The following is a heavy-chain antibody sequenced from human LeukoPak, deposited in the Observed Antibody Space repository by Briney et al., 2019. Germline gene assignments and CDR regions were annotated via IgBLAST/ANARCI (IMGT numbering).Heavy chain of an antibody. CDR1: GFIFSYYN. CDR2: ISSGSSNI. Sequence: GGSLRLSCAASGFIFSYYNTNWVRQAPGKGLEWLSYISSGSSNIYYADSVKGRFTISRDNAKNSLYLQMNSLRDEDTAVYYCARDLHYAFDIWGQGTMVTASS. CDR3: ARDLHYAFDI. J-gene: IGHJ3*02. V-gene: IGHV3-48*02. D-gene: IGHD3-10*01.